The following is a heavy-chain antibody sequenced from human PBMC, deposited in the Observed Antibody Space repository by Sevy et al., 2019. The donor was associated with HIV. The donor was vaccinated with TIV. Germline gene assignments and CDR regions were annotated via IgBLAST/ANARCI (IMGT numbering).Heavy chain of an antibody. Sequence: GGSLRLSCAASGFTFSDYYMSWIRQAPGKGLEWVSYISSSGSTIYYADSVKGRFTISRDNAKNSLYLQMNSLRAEDTAVYYCVREHYDSRGGDAFDIWGQGKMVTVSS. CDR2: ISSSGSTI. CDR1: GFTFSDYY. D-gene: IGHD3-22*01. CDR3: VREHYDSRGGDAFDI. J-gene: IGHJ3*02. V-gene: IGHV3-11*01.